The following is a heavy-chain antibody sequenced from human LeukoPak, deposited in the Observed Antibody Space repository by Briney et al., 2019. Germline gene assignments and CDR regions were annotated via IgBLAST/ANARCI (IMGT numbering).Heavy chain of an antibody. Sequence: PGGSLRLSCVASGFTFSNYWMSWVRQALGKGLEWVANIKQDGGEKLYVDSVKGRFTISRDNAKNSLYLQMNSLRAEDTAVYYCARDENRSYDSSGQFGYWGQGTLVTVSS. CDR3: ARDENRSYDSSGQFGY. V-gene: IGHV3-7*01. CDR2: IKQDGGEK. CDR1: GFTFSNYW. J-gene: IGHJ4*02. D-gene: IGHD3-22*01.